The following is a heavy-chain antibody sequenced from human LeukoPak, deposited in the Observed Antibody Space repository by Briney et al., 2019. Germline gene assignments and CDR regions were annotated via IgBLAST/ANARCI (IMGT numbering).Heavy chain of an antibody. J-gene: IGHJ4*02. Sequence: SETLSLACTVSGGSISSYYWSWIRQPPGKGLEWIGYIYYSGSTNYNPSLKSRVTISVDTSKNQFSLKLSSATAADTAVYYCARQQSIAVAGFDYWGQGTLVTVSS. CDR1: GGSISSYY. V-gene: IGHV4-59*08. CDR2: IYYSGST. CDR3: ARQQSIAVAGFDY. D-gene: IGHD6-19*01.